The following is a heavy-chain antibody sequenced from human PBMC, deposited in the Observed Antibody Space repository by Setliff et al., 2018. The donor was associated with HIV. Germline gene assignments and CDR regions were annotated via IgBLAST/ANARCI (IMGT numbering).Heavy chain of an antibody. V-gene: IGHV1-69*06. CDR3: SRWREDRRDFDY. CDR1: GGTFSSFA. Sequence: ASVKVSCKASGGTFSSFAISWVRQAPGQGLEWLGRIIPIFGTPNYAQKFQGRVTITADKSTSTAYMELSSLRSEDTAVYYCSRWREDRRDFDYWGQGTLVTVSS. D-gene: IGHD3-22*01. CDR2: IIPIFGTP. J-gene: IGHJ4*02.